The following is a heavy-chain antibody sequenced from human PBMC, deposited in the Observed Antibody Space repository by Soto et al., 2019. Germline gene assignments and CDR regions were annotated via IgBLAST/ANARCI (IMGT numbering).Heavy chain of an antibody. CDR2: ISYDGSNK. D-gene: IGHD3-10*01. Sequence: GGSLRLSCAASGFTFSSYGMHWVRQAPGKGLEWVAVISYDGSNKYYADSVKGRFTISRDNSKNTLYLQMNSLRAEDTAVYYCAKDYAPVVRGPTVDYWGQGTLVTVSS. J-gene: IGHJ4*02. CDR3: AKDYAPVVRGPTVDY. CDR1: GFTFSSYG. V-gene: IGHV3-30*18.